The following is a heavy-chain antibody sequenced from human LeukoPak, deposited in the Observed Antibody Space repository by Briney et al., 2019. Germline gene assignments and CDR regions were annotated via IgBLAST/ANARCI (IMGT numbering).Heavy chain of an antibody. CDR2: ISSSSSYI. CDR3: AKSFGIQLWSSLAV. Sequence: GGSLRLSCAASGFKFSSYSMKWVRQAPGKGLEWVSSISSSSSYIYYADSVKGRFTISRDNAKNSLYLQMNSLRAEDMAFYYCAKSFGIQLWSSLAVWGKGTTVTVSS. D-gene: IGHD5-18*01. J-gene: IGHJ6*04. CDR1: GFKFSSYS. V-gene: IGHV3-21*04.